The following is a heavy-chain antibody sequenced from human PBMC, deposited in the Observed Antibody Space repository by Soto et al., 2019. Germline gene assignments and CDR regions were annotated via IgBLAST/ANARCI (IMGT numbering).Heavy chain of an antibody. V-gene: IGHV3-33*01. Sequence: PGGSLRLSCAASGFTFSSYGMHWVRQAPGKGLEWVAVIWYDGSNKYYADSVKGRFTISRDNSKNTLYLQMNSLRAEDTAVYYCARVTSGPNDFWSGYFQPGRNYYYYYGMDVWGQGTTVTVSS. CDR3: ARVTSGPNDFWSGYFQPGRNYYYYYGMDV. J-gene: IGHJ6*02. D-gene: IGHD3-3*01. CDR2: IWYDGSNK. CDR1: GFTFSSYG.